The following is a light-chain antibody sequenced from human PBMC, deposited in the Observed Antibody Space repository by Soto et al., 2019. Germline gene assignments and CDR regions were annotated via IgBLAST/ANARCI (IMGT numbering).Light chain of an antibody. Sequence: EIVLTQSPGTLSLSPGERATLSCRAGQSVSSSYLAWYQKKPGQAPRLLIYRASSRATGIPDRFSGSGSGTDFILTISRLEPEDFAVYYCQQYGRSPWTFGQGTKVDIK. CDR2: RAS. J-gene: IGKJ1*01. V-gene: IGKV3-20*01. CDR1: QSVSSSY. CDR3: QQYGRSPWT.